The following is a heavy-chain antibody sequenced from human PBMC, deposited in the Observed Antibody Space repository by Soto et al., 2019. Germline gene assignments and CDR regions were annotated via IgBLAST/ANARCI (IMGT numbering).Heavy chain of an antibody. CDR3: ARALSLHAFDI. Sequence: EVQLVESGGGLVQPGGSLRLSCAASGFTFSRYWMHWVRQAPGKGLVWVSRINSDGSTTTYADSVKGRFTISRDNAKNTLYLQMNSLRAEDTAVDYCARALSLHAFDIWGQGKMVPVSS. CDR1: GFTFSRYW. J-gene: IGHJ3*02. CDR2: INSDGSTT. V-gene: IGHV3-74*01.